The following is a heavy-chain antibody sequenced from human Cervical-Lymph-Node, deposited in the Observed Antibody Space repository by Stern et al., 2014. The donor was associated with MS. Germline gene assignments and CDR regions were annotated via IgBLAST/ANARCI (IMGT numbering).Heavy chain of an antibody. V-gene: IGHV5-51*01. Sequence: EVQLVESGPEVKRPGESLKISCQASGYTFTSYWIGGVRQMPGKGLEWCAIIFPGASDIRSSPSFQGQVTIPADKSSSTAYLQWNNLKASDTAIYYCARQRYFDYWGQGTLVTVSS. J-gene: IGHJ4*02. CDR1: GYTFTSYW. CDR3: ARQRYFDY. CDR2: IFPGASDI.